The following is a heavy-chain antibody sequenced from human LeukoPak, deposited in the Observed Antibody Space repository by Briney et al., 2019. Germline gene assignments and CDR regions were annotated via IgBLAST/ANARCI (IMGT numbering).Heavy chain of an antibody. V-gene: IGHV1-18*01. J-gene: IGHJ5*02. CDR2: ISAYNGNT. Sequence: SVKVSCKASGYTFTTYGISWVRQAPGKGLEWMGWISAYNGNTNYAQKLQGRVTMTTDASTSTAYMELRSLRSDDTAVYYCARDMIAARPNWFDPWGQGTLVTVSS. D-gene: IGHD6-6*01. CDR1: GYTFTTYG. CDR3: ARDMIAARPNWFDP.